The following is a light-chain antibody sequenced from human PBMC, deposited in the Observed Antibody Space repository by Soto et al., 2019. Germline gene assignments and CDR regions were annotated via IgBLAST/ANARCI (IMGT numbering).Light chain of an antibody. J-gene: IGKJ1*01. CDR1: QSVSSY. CDR3: QLRSNWPPWT. V-gene: IGKV3-11*01. Sequence: EIVLTQSPATLSLSPGERATLSCRASQSVSSYLAWYQLKPGQAPRVLIYDASNRATGIPARFSGSGSGTDFTLTISSLEPEDFAVYYCQLRSNWPPWTFGQGTKVEIK. CDR2: DAS.